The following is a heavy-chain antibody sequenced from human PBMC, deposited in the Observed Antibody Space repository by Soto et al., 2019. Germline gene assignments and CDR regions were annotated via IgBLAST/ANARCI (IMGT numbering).Heavy chain of an antibody. CDR2: MNPNSGNT. D-gene: IGHD6-6*01. Sequence: QVQLVQSGAEVKKPGASVKVSCKASGYSFTSYDINWVRQATGQGLEWMGWMNPNSGNTGYAQKFQGRGTMTRNTSITTAYMELSSLRSEDTAVYYCARVSMGSSSEDFQHWGQGTLGTVSS. CDR1: GYSFTSYD. CDR3: ARVSMGSSSEDFQH. J-gene: IGHJ1*01. V-gene: IGHV1-8*01.